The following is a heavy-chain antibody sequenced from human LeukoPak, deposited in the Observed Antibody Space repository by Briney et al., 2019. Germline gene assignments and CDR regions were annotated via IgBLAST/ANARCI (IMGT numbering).Heavy chain of an antibody. V-gene: IGHV4-61*01. CDR2: IYYSGST. J-gene: IGHJ6*03. Sequence: SETLSPTCTVSGGSISSSSYYWSWIRQPPGKGLEWIGYIYYSGSTNYNPSLKSRVTISVDTSKNQFSLKLSSVTAADTAVYYCASGFGFGTPYYYYYYYMDVWGKGTTVTISS. D-gene: IGHD1-7*01. CDR3: ASGFGFGTPYYYYYYYMDV. CDR1: GGSISSSSYY.